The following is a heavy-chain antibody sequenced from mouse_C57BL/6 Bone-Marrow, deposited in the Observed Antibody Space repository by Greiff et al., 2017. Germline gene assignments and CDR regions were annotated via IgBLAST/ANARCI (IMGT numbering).Heavy chain of an antibody. CDR3: TTGLYGSSPYWYFDV. CDR1: GFNIKDDY. D-gene: IGHD1-1*01. J-gene: IGHJ1*03. CDR2: IDPENGDT. Sequence: EVQGVESGAELVRPGASVKLSCTASGFNIKDDYMHWVKQRPEQGLEWIGWIDPENGDTEYASNFQGKATITADTSSNTAYLQLSSLTSEDTAVYYCTTGLYGSSPYWYFDVWGTGTTVTVSS. V-gene: IGHV14-4*01.